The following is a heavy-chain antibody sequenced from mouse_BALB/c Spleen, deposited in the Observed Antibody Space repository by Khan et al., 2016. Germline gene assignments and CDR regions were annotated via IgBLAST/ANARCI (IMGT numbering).Heavy chain of an antibody. D-gene: IGHD2-2*01. CDR2: ISYSGTT. J-gene: IGHJ4*01. Sequence: EVQLQESGPGLVKPSQSLSLTCTVTGYSITSDYAWNWIRQFPGNKLEWVGYISYSGTTTYNPSLKSRISITRDTSKNQFFLQLNSVTTEDTATYYCARWLDAMDYWGQGTSVTVSS. V-gene: IGHV3-2*02. CDR3: ARWLDAMDY. CDR1: GYSITSDYA.